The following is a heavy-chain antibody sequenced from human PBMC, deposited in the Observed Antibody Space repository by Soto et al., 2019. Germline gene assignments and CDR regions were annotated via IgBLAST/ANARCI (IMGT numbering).Heavy chain of an antibody. J-gene: IGHJ6*03. Sequence: GGSLRLSCAASGFTFSSYGMHWVRQAPGKGLEWVAVIWYDGSNKYYADSVKGRFTISRDNSKNTLYLQMNSLRAEDTAVYYCARGYYGSGSYDYYYYMDVWGKGTTVTVSS. D-gene: IGHD3-10*01. CDR3: ARGYYGSGSYDYYYYMDV. CDR1: GFTFSSYG. V-gene: IGHV3-33*01. CDR2: IWYDGSNK.